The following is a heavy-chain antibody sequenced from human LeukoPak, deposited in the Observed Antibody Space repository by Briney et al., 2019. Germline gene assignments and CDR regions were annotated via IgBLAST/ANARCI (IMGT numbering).Heavy chain of an antibody. V-gene: IGHV3-74*01. CDR1: GFTFSTYW. J-gene: IGHJ4*02. CDR2: IKTDESDT. CDR3: TTIRPDY. Sequence: GGSLRLSCAASGFTFSTYWMHWVRQAPGKGLVWVSRIKTDESDTDYADSVKGRFTISRDNAKNTLYLEMNRLRAEDTTVYYCTTIRPDYWGQGTLVTVSS. D-gene: IGHD5-12*01.